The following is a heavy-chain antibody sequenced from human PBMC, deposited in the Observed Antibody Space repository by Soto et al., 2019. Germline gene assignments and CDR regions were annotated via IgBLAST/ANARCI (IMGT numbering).Heavy chain of an antibody. Sequence: GGSVKVSRKASGGTLSSYGINWGGQAPGQGLEWMGIINPSGGSTSYAQKFQGRVTMTRDTSTSTVYMELSSLRSEDTAVYYCARYGYVWGSSHGMDVWGQGTTVTVSS. CDR2: INPSGGST. V-gene: IGHV1-46*03. J-gene: IGHJ6*02. CDR1: GGTLSSYG. CDR3: ARYGYVWGSSHGMDV. D-gene: IGHD3-16*01.